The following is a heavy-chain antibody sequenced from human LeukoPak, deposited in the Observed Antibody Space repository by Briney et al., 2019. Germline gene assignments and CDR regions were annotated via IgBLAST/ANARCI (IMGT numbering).Heavy chain of an antibody. CDR3: ARATAMIAAGSFDL. CDR1: GFTFSSYW. J-gene: IGHJ2*01. V-gene: IGHV3-7*01. Sequence: GSLRLSCAASGFTFSSYWMSWVRQAPGKGLEWVANIKQDGSEKYYVDSVKGRFTISRDNAKNSLYLQMNSLRAEDTAVYYCARATAMIAAGSFDLWGRGTLVTVSS. CDR2: IKQDGSEK. D-gene: IGHD6-13*01.